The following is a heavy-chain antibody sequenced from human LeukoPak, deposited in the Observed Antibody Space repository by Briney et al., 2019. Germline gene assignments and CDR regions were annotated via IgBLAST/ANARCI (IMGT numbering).Heavy chain of an antibody. Sequence: ASVKVSCKASGYTFTSYYMHWVRQAPGQGLEWMGIINPSGGSTSYAQKFQGRVTMTRDMSTSTVYMELSSLRSEDTAVYYCARDKIRVGCSSTSCYTSYYYYYMDVWGKGTTVTVSS. CDR2: INPSGGST. CDR3: ARDKIRVGCSSTSCYTSYYYYYMDV. CDR1: GYTFTSYY. V-gene: IGHV1-46*01. D-gene: IGHD2-2*02. J-gene: IGHJ6*03.